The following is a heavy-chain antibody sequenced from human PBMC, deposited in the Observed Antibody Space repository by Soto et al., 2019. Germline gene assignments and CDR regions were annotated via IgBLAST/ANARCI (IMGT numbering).Heavy chain of an antibody. CDR3: AMTEDYKSSIDY. CDR2: IYYSGGT. Sequence: PSENLSLTCTVSGGSISSGGYSWTWIRQHPGKGLEWIGCIYYSGGTYYNPTLKSRVTMSVDMSRKQFSLKLSSVTAADTAVYYFAMTEDYKSSIDYWGQGTLVTVS. CDR1: GGSISSGGYS. J-gene: IGHJ4*02. V-gene: IGHV4-31*03. D-gene: IGHD2-21*02.